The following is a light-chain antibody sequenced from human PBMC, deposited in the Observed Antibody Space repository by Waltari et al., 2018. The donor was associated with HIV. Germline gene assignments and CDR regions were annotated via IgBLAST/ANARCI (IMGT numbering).Light chain of an antibody. CDR3: AAWDDSLSGRGV. J-gene: IGLJ2*01. CDR2: RND. Sequence: QSVLTQPPSASGTPGQRVTISCSGSSSNIGSKYVYWYQQLPGTAPKLLIYRNDQRPSGVPDRCSGSDSGTSASLAISGLRSEDEADYYCAAWDDSLSGRGVFGGGTKLTVL. CDR1: SSNIGSKY. V-gene: IGLV1-47*01.